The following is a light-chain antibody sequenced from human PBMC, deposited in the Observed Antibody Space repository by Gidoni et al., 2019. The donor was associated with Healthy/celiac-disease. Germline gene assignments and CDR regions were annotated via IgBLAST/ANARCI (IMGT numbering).Light chain of an antibody. CDR1: ALPKQY. CDR3: QSAYSSGPIVV. J-gene: IGLJ2*01. Sequence: SYELTQPPSVSVSPGQTARITCSGDALPKQYAYWYQQKPGPAPVLVIYKDSERPSGIPERFSGSSSGTTVTLTISGVHAEDEADYYCQSAYSSGPIVVFGGGTKLTVL. V-gene: IGLV3-25*02. CDR2: KDS.